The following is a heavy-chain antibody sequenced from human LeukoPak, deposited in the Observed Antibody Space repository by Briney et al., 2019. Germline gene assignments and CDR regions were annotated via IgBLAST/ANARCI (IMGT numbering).Heavy chain of an antibody. V-gene: IGHV4-31*03. J-gene: IGHJ4*02. CDR2: IYNSGGT. Sequence: SQTLSLTCTVSGGSINSNGYYWSWVRQHPGKGLEWIGYIYNSGGTYYNPSLKSRLTTSVDTSKNQFSLKLSSVTAADTAVYYCARVVAATIHQFDYWGQGTLVTVSS. CDR3: ARVVAATIHQFDY. CDR1: GGSINSNGYY. D-gene: IGHD2-15*01.